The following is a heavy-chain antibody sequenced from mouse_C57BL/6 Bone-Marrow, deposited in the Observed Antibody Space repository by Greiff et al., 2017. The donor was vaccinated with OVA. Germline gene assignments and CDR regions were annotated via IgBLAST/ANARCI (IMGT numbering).Heavy chain of an antibody. CDR3: AREWDYSYDGVDY. D-gene: IGHD2-12*01. CDR1: GYTFTSYW. CDR2: IDPSDSYT. V-gene: IGHV1-50*01. J-gene: IGHJ2*01. Sequence: QVQLQQPGAELVKPGDSVKLSCKASGYTFTSYWMQWVKQRPGQGLEWIGEIDPSDSYTNYNQQFKGKATLTVDTSSSTAYMQLSSLTSEDSAVYYCAREWDYSYDGVDYWGQGTTLTVSS.